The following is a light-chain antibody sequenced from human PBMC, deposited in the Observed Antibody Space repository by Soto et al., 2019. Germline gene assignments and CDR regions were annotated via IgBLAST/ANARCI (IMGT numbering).Light chain of an antibody. V-gene: IGKV3-15*01. CDR1: RNINRK. CDR2: GAS. Sequence: EIVMTQSPATLSVSPGERATLSCRASRNINRKVAWYQQKPGQAPRLLISGASTRPTGIPARFSGSGSGTEFTLTISSLQSEDFAVYYCQQYYDYPPLIFGGGTKVEIK. CDR3: QQYYDYPPLI. J-gene: IGKJ4*01.